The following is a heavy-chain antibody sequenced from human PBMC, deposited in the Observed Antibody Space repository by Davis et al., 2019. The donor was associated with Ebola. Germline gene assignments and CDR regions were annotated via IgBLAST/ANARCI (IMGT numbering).Heavy chain of an antibody. CDR3: ARDPNWGLVGSGDY. D-gene: IGHD7-27*01. J-gene: IGHJ4*02. CDR2: ISSSSSYI. CDR1: GFTFSIYW. V-gene: IGHV3-21*04. Sequence: GESLKISCAASGFTFSIYWMHRVRQAPGKGLEWVSSISSSSSYIYYTDSLKGRFTISRDNAKNSLYLQMNSLRAEDTAIYYCARDPNWGLVGSGDYWGQGTLVIVSS.